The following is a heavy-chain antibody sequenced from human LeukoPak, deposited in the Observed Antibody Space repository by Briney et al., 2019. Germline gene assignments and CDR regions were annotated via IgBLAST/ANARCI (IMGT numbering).Heavy chain of an antibody. J-gene: IGHJ5*02. Sequence: WVRQPPGKGLEWIGSIYYSGSTYYNPSLKSRVTISVDTSKNQFSLKLSSVTAADTAVYYCGGLIRTFDLWGQGTLVTVSS. CDR2: IYYSGST. CDR3: GGLIRTFDL. V-gene: IGHV4-39*01. D-gene: IGHD4-23*01.